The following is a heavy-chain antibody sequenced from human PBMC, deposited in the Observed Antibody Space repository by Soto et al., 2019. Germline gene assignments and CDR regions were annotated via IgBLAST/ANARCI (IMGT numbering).Heavy chain of an antibody. CDR3: ARDAQSKAVAADGSIYY. D-gene: IGHD6-19*01. Sequence: QIQLVQSGPEVKKPGASVKVSCKASGYTFSNYGIKWVRQAPGQGLEWVGWITAYNGNRHHAEKFQGRVTMTTDTSTSTTYMELRSLTSDDTAVYYCARDAQSKAVAADGSIYYWGQGTLVTVSS. CDR1: GYTFSNYG. V-gene: IGHV1-18*04. J-gene: IGHJ4*02. CDR2: ITAYNGNR.